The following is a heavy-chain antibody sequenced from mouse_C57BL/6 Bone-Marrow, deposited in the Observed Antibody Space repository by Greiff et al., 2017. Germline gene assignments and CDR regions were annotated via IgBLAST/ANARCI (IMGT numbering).Heavy chain of an antibody. D-gene: IGHD3-1*01. CDR1: GYTFTSYW. V-gene: IGHV1-69*01. Sequence: QVQLQQPGAELVMPGASVKLSCKASGYTFTSYWMHWVKQRPGPGLEWIGEIDPSDSYTNYNQKFKGKSTLTVDKSSSTAYMQLSSLTSEDSAVYYCARSGSWYFDYWGQGTTLTVSS. CDR2: IDPSDSYT. J-gene: IGHJ2*01. CDR3: ARSGSWYFDY.